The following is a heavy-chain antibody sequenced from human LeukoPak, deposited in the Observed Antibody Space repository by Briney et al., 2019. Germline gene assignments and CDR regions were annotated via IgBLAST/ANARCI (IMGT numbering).Heavy chain of an antibody. J-gene: IGHJ3*02. Sequence: SETLSLTCAVSGGSISSSNWWSWVRQPPGKGLEWIGEIYHSGSTNYNPSLKSRVTISVDKSKNQFSLKLSSVTAADTAVYYCARCNYDILTGYKKWAFDIWGQGTMVTVSS. D-gene: IGHD3-9*01. V-gene: IGHV4-4*02. CDR2: IYHSGST. CDR3: ARCNYDILTGYKKWAFDI. CDR1: GGSISSSNW.